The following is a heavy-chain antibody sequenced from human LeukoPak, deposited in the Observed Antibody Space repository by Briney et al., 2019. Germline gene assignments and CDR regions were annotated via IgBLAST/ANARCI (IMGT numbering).Heavy chain of an antibody. D-gene: IGHD3-10*01. V-gene: IGHV4-39*01. CDR3: ARQVTMVRGVTPFDY. CDR1: GGSISSSSYY. CDR2: IYYSGST. Sequence: PSETLSLTCTVSGGSISSSSYYWGWIRQPPGKGLEWIGSIYYSGSTYYNPSLKSRVTISVDTSKNQFSLKLSSVTAADTAVYYCARQVTMVRGVTPFDYWGQGALVTVSS. J-gene: IGHJ4*02.